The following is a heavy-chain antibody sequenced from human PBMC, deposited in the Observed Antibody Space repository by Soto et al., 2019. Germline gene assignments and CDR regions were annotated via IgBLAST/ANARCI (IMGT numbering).Heavy chain of an antibody. Sequence: PSETLSLNCAVYGGSFSGYYWRWIRQPPEKGLDWIGEINHSGSTNYNPSLKSRVTISVDTSKNQFSLKLSSVTAADTAVYYCARSAMVWGDIDYWGQGTLVTVSS. CDR2: INHSGST. CDR1: GGSFSGYY. J-gene: IGHJ4*02. CDR3: ARSAMVWGDIDY. V-gene: IGHV4-34*01. D-gene: IGHD3-10*01.